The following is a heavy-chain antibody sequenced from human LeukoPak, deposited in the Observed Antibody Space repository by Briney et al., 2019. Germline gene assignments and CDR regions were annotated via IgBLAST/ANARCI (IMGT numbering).Heavy chain of an antibody. Sequence: GGSLRLSCAASGFTFSSYAMHWVRQAPGTGLEYVSAISSNGGSTYYANSVKGRFTISRDNSKNTLYLQMGSLRAEDMAVYYCARGLPDYYDSSGYYHDWGQGTLVTVSS. CDR2: ISSNGGST. V-gene: IGHV3-64*01. CDR3: ARGLPDYYDSSGYYHD. J-gene: IGHJ4*02. D-gene: IGHD3-22*01. CDR1: GFTFSSYA.